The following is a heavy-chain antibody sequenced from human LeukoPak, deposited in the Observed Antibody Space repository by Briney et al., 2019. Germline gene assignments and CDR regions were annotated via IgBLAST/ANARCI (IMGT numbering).Heavy chain of an antibody. CDR3: ASSSGDYNEDDAFDI. Sequence: SETLSLTCTVSGGSISSGTYYWSWIRQPAGKGLEWIGRIYTSGSANYNPSLKSRVTISVDTSKNQFSLKLSSVTAADTAVYYCASSSGDYNEDDAFDIWGQGTMVTVSS. J-gene: IGHJ3*02. CDR2: IYTSGSA. V-gene: IGHV4-61*02. D-gene: IGHD4-17*01. CDR1: GGSISSGTYY.